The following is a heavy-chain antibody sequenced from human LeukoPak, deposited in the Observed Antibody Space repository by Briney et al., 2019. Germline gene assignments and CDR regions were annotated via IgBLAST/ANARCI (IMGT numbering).Heavy chain of an antibody. D-gene: IGHD2-8*02. V-gene: IGHV4-59*01. CDR2: IYYSGST. Sequence: SETLSLTCAVYGGSFSGYYWSWIRQPPGKGLEWIGYIYYSGSTNYNPSLKSRDTISVDTSKNQFSLKLSSVTAADTAVYYCARVFVAWGTGFDYWGQGTLVTVSS. J-gene: IGHJ4*02. CDR1: GGSFSGYY. CDR3: ARVFVAWGTGFDY.